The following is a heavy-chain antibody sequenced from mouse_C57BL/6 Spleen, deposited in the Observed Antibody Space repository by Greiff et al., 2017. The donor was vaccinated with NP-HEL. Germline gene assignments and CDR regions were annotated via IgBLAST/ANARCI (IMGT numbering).Heavy chain of an antibody. CDR3: TREGYGNYYFDY. CDR2: ISSGGDYI. Sequence: DVMLVESGEGLVKPGGSLKLSCAASGFTFSSYAMSWVRQTPEKGLEWVAYISSGGDYIYYADTVKGRFTISRDNARNTLYLQMSSLKSEDTAMYYCTREGYGNYYFDYWGQGTTLTVSS. V-gene: IGHV5-9-1*02. D-gene: IGHD2-1*01. CDR1: GFTFSSYA. J-gene: IGHJ2*01.